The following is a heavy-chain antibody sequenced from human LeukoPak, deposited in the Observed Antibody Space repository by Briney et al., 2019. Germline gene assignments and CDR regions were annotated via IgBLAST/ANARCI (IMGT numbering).Heavy chain of an antibody. CDR2: IYDSGST. V-gene: IGHV4-39*01. CDR1: GGSIRSSYYY. D-gene: IGHD5-18*01. Sequence: SETLSLTCTVSGGSIRSSYYYWGWIRQPPGKGLEWIGSIYDSGSTYYNPSLKSRVTISVDTSKNQFSLKLSSVTAADTAVYYCARHGDSYGYDYWGQGTLVTVSS. CDR3: ARHGDSYGYDY. J-gene: IGHJ4*02.